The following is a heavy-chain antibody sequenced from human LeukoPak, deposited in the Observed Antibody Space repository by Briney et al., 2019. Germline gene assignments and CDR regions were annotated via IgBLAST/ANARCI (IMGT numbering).Heavy chain of an antibody. CDR2: IYYSGST. CDR3: ARVGSYGLLDY. Sequence: SETLSLTCTVSGGSISSYYWSWIRQPPGKGLEWIAYIYYSGSTNYNPSLRSRVTMSVDTSKNQFSLKVSSVTAADTAVYYCARVGSYGLLDYWGQGTLVTVSS. V-gene: IGHV4-59*01. D-gene: IGHD5-18*01. CDR1: GGSISSYY. J-gene: IGHJ4*02.